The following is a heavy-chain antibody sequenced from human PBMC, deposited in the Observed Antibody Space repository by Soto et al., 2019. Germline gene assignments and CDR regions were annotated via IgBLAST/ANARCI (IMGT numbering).Heavy chain of an antibody. CDR3: TRKGAGTTSLDH. CDR1: GFSISTNGVG. CDR2: IYWDDTK. D-gene: IGHD1-7*01. J-gene: IGHJ4*02. Sequence: QITLKESGPTLVKPTQTLTLTCTFSGFSISTNGVGVGWIRQPPGKALEWLAVIYWDDTKHYSPSLKSRLTITKDTSNNQVVLTRTNVDPVDTATYYCTRKGAGTTSLDHWGQGTLVTVSS. V-gene: IGHV2-5*02.